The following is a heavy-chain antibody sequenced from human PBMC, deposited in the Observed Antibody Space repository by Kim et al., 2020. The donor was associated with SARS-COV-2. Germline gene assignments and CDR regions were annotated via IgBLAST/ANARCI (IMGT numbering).Heavy chain of an antibody. J-gene: IGHJ2*01. V-gene: IGHV3-23*01. Sequence: YADSVKGRFTISRDNSKNTLYLQMNSLRAEDTAVYYCAKGTTVTTQYFDLWGRGTLVTVSS. CDR3: AKGTTVTTQYFDL. D-gene: IGHD4-17*01.